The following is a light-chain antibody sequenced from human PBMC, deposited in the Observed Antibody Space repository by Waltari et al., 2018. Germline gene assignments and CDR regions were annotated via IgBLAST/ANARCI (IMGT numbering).Light chain of an antibody. CDR3: QVWDSSTDHVV. V-gene: IGLV3-21*04. Sequence: SYVLTQPPSVSVAPGKTARITCGGNNIGSKSVHWYQQKPGQAPVLVISYDSDRPSGIPERFSGSNSGNTATLTISRVEAGDDADYYCQVWDSSTDHVVFGGGTKLTVL. J-gene: IGLJ2*01. CDR2: YDS. CDR1: NIGSKS.